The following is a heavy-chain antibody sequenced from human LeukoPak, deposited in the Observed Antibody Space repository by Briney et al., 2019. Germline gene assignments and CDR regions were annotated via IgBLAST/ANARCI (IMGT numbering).Heavy chain of an antibody. D-gene: IGHD4-17*01. CDR2: IHYTGNT. V-gene: IGHV4-59*01. CDR1: GGSITNYY. CDR3: ARQFESLRSVAYDL. Sequence: PSETLSLTCSVSGGSITNYYWTWIRQSPEKGLEWLGYIHYTGNTNYNPSLKSRIAISVDASKNHFSLMLRSVTAADTAMYYCARQFESLRSVAYDLWARAQWSSSLQ. J-gene: IGHJ3*01.